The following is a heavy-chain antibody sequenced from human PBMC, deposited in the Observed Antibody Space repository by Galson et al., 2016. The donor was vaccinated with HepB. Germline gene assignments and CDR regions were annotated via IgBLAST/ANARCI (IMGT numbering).Heavy chain of an antibody. V-gene: IGHV3-21*01. J-gene: IGHJ4*02. CDR2: IGFNPNNL. D-gene: IGHD3-10*01. Sequence: SLRLSCAVSGFNFNIYRMNWVRQAPGKGLEWVAAIGFNPNNLYYADSVKGRLTIARDNTRSSLFLQMNSLTVEDTAVYFCARDHSLGPGVVYYFDKWGQGTLVTVSS. CDR3: ARDHSLGPGVVYYFDK. CDR1: GFNFNIYR.